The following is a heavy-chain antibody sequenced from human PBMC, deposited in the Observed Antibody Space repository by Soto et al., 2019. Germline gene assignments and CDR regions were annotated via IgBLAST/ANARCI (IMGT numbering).Heavy chain of an antibody. J-gene: IGHJ4*02. V-gene: IGHV4-59*01. CDR2: IYYSGST. Sequence: SETLSLTCTVSGGSISSYYWSWIRQPPGKGLEWIGYIYYSGSTNYNPSLKSRVTISVDTSKNQFSLKLSSVTAADTAVYYCASVDAVAGTLGYWGQGTLVTVSS. CDR3: ASVDAVAGTLGY. D-gene: IGHD6-19*01. CDR1: GGSISSYY.